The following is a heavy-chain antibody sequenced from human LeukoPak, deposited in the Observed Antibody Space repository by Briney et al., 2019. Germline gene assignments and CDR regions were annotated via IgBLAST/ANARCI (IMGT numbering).Heavy chain of an antibody. CDR3: ARDHRFSCSGGSCYPPDQDHWYFDL. CDR1: GVSISSYY. Sequence: SETLSLTCTVSGVSISSYYWSWIRQPPGKGLEWIGYIYYSGSTNYNPSLKSRVTISVDTSKNQFSLKLSSVTAADTAVYYCARDHRFSCSGGSCYPPDQDHWYFDLWGRGTLVTVSS. V-gene: IGHV4-59*01. D-gene: IGHD2-15*01. J-gene: IGHJ2*01. CDR2: IYYSGST.